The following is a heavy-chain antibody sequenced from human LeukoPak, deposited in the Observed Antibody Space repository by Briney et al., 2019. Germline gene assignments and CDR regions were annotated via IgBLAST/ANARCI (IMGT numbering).Heavy chain of an antibody. J-gene: IGHJ4*02. CDR1: GFTFNSYA. V-gene: IGHV3-7*01. D-gene: IGHD2-15*01. CDR3: ARGRYCSSGSCYFDY. Sequence: GGSLRLSCAASGFTFNSYAMSWVRQAPGKGLEWVANINQDGGAKYYVDSVKGRFTFSRDNAKNSVYLQVNSLRVEDTAVYYCARGRYCSSGSCYFDYWGQGTLVTVSS. CDR2: INQDGGAK.